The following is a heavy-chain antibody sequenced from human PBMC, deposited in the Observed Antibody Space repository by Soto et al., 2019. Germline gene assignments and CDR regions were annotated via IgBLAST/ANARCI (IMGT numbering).Heavy chain of an antibody. CDR2: ISGSGGST. J-gene: IGHJ4*02. V-gene: IGHV3-23*01. D-gene: IGHD6-6*01. CDR1: GFTFSSYA. Sequence: GWSLRLSCAASGFTFSSYAMSWVRQAPGKGLEWVSAISGSGGSTYYADSVKGRFTISRDNSKNTLYLQMNSLRAEDTAVYYCAKGPVPGIAARPGYWGQGTLVTVSS. CDR3: AKGPVPGIAARPGY.